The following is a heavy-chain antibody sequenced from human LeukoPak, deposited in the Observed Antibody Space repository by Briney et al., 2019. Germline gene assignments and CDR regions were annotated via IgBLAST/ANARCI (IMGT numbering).Heavy chain of an antibody. CDR1: GGSISSYY. J-gene: IGHJ4*02. Sequence: SETLSLTCRVSGGSISSYYWSWLRHAPGKGLECIGYIYYSGSTKYSPSLKSRVTISVDTSKNQFSLKLSYVTAADTAVYYCAREVRVYYDSSGYYSANYFDYWGQGTLVTVSS. CDR3: AREVRVYYDSSGYYSANYFDY. V-gene: IGHV4-59*12. CDR2: IYYSGST. D-gene: IGHD3-22*01.